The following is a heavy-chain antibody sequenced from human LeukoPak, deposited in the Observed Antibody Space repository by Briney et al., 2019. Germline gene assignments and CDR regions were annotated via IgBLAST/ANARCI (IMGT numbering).Heavy chain of an antibody. CDR3: ARGPPARRGYFDY. CDR2: IKHSGST. D-gene: IGHD3-16*01. CDR1: GGSFSGYY. J-gene: IGHJ4*02. V-gene: IGHV4-34*01. Sequence: PSETLSLTCAVYGGSFSGYYWSWIRQPPGKGLEWIGEIKHSGSTNYNPSLKSRVTISVDTSKNQFSLKLSSVTAADTAVYYCARGPPARRGYFDYWGQGTLVTVSS.